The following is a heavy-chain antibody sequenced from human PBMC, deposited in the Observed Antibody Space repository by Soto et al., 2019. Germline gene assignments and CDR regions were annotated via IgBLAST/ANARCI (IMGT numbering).Heavy chain of an antibody. D-gene: IGHD5-12*01. CDR3: ASLATYTGYEIDY. J-gene: IGHJ4*02. CDR1: GGSISSYY. V-gene: IGHV4-59*01. Sequence: KTSETLSLTCTVSGGSISSYYWSWIRQPPGKGLEWIGYIYYSGSTNYNPSLKSRVTISVDTSKNQFSLKLSSVTAPDTAVYYCASLATYTGYEIDYWGQGTLVTVSS. CDR2: IYYSGST.